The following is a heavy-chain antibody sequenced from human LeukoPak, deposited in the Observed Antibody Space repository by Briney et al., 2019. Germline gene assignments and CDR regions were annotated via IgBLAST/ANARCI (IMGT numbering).Heavy chain of an antibody. CDR3: ARDRSWGSQCYFDY. CDR2: IWYDGSNK. V-gene: IGHV3-33*01. CDR1: GFHFSTYG. Sequence: GGSLRLSCAASGFHFSTYGMHWVRQAPGKGLEWVGVIWYDGSNKIYAESVKGRFTISRDNSRNTLYLQMNSLRAEDTAVYYCARDRSWGSQCYFDYWGQGTLVTVSS. J-gene: IGHJ4*02. D-gene: IGHD7-27*01.